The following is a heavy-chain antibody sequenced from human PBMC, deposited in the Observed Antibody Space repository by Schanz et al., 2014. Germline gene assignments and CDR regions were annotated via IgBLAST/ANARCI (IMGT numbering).Heavy chain of an antibody. CDR1: GGTFSSFG. J-gene: IGHJ4*02. CDR2: IIPSLGLA. V-gene: IGHV1-69*04. Sequence: VQLEQSAAEVKKPGSSVKVSCKASGGTFSSFGIHWVRQAPGQGLEWMGRIIPSLGLAKYEQKFQDKVTITADTSTTTAYMELSGLRSEDTAVYYCARDRLECGAECYSVEVFEIWGQGTLVIVSS. D-gene: IGHD2-21*01. CDR3: ARDRLECGAECYSVEVFEI.